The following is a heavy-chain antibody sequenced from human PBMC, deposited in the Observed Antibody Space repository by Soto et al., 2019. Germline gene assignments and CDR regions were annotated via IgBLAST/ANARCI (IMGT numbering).Heavy chain of an antibody. CDR2: INPNSGGT. J-gene: IGHJ6*04. CDR1: GYTFTGYY. CDR3: ARATGYSRPFFYGMEF. Sequence: GSVNVSCKASGYTFTGYYMHWVRQAPGQGLEWMGWINPNSGGTDYAQKFQGRVTMARDTSTTTASMELSSLTSDDTAVYYCARATGYSRPFFYGMEFWGNGTPVTVSP. D-gene: IGHD6-13*01. V-gene: IGHV1-2*02.